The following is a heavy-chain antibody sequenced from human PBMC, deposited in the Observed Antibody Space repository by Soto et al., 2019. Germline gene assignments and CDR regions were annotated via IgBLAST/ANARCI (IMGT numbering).Heavy chain of an antibody. Sequence: QVQLMQSGAEVKKPGASVKVSCKASGYTFTSYAMHWVRKAPGQRLEWMGWINAGNGNTKYSQTFKDRVTITRDTAASTAYMELSSLRAEDTAVYYCARGSPLFMGYWGQGTLVTVSS. CDR3: ARGSPLFMGY. V-gene: IGHV1-3*01. CDR2: INAGNGNT. J-gene: IGHJ4*02. CDR1: GYTFTSYA. D-gene: IGHD3-10*01.